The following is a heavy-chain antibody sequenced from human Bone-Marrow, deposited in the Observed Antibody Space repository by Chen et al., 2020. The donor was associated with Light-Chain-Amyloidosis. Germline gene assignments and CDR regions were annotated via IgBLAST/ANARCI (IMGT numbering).Heavy chain of an antibody. V-gene: IGHV3-15*01. J-gene: IGHJ4*02. CDR2: IKSDADGGTT. CDR3: TTDGRTDY. Sequence: EVNLVESGGGLVKPGGSLRLSCAASGFTFSGAWRSWVRQAPGKGLEWLGRIKSDADGGTTDYAAPVQGRFNISRDDSKKTLYLQMSSLKIEDTAMYYCTTDGRTDYWGQGTLVTVSS. CDR1: GFTFSGAW.